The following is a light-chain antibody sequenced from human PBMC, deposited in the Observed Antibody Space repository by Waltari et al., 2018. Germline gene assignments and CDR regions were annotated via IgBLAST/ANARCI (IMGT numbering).Light chain of an antibody. CDR1: QSISSW. Sequence: DIQLTQSPSTLSASVGDRVTITCRASQSISSWLAWYQQKPGKAPKLLIYKASSLESGVPARFSGSGSGTEFTLTISSLQPDDFATYYCQQYNSYLLTFGGGTKVEIK. V-gene: IGKV1-5*03. J-gene: IGKJ4*01. CDR3: QQYNSYLLT. CDR2: KAS.